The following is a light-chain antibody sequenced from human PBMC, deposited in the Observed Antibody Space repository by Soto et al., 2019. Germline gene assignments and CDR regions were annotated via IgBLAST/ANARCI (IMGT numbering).Light chain of an antibody. CDR2: GAS. Sequence: EIVLTQSPGTLSLSPGERATLSRSASQSVSSSYLAWYQQKPGQAPRLLIYGASSRATGIPDRFSGSESGTGFTLTISGLEVEDCAVYYGQQYGSSPVYTFGQGTKLETK. CDR3: QQYGSSPVYT. J-gene: IGKJ2*01. CDR1: QSVSSSY. V-gene: IGKV3-20*01.